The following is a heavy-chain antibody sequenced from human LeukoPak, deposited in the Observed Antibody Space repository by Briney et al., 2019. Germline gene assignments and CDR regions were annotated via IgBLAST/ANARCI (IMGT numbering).Heavy chain of an antibody. CDR1: GGSISSYY. J-gene: IGHJ6*02. Sequence: SETLSLTCTVSGGSISSYYWSWIRQPAGKGLEWIGRIYTSGGTNYNPSLKSRVTMSVDTSKNQFSLKLSSVTAADTAVYYRARDIPASYHYYYGMDVWGQGTTVTVSS. CDR2: IYTSGGT. D-gene: IGHD3-16*02. V-gene: IGHV4-4*07. CDR3: ARDIPASYHYYYGMDV.